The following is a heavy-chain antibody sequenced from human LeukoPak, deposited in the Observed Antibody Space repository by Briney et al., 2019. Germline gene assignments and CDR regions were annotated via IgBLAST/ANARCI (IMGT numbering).Heavy chain of an antibody. CDR1: GGSISSYY. D-gene: IGHD6-19*01. CDR2: IDYSGRT. V-gene: IGHV4-59*01. CDR3: AREGKLTGYFGGLGFNY. J-gene: IGHJ4*02. Sequence: SETLSLTCTVSGGSISSYYWSWIRQPPGKGLEWIGNIDYSGRTIYNPALKSRVTVSVDTSKNQFSLNLTSVTAADAAVYYCAREGKLTGYFGGLGFNYWGQGILVTVSS.